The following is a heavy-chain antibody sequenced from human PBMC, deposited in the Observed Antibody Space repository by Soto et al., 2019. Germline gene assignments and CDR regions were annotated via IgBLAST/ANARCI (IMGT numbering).Heavy chain of an antibody. CDR1: GYDFNNYG. V-gene: IGHV1-18*01. J-gene: IGHJ1*01. CDR3: ARDRRLVGAARPEYFQH. CDR2: ISADNGNT. D-gene: IGHD1-26*01. Sequence: ASVKVSCKASGYDFNNYGISWVRQAPGQGLEWMGWISADNGNTNNAQKFQGRVTMTTDPSTRTVYMELTSLSSDDTAVYYCARDRRLVGAARPEYFQHWGLG.